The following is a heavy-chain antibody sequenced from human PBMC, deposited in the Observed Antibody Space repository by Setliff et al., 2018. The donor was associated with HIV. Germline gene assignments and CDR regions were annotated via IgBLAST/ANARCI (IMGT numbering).Heavy chain of an antibody. CDR2: IIPSGGST. Sequence: ASVKVSCKASGYNFTKSIIHWVRQAPGQGLEWMGAIIPSGGSTGYAEKFQARVTLTRDTSTSTVYMELSGLREEDTAVYYCARDGASGSGYYWADYWGQGTLVTVSS. V-gene: IGHV1-46*01. CDR1: GYNFTKSI. D-gene: IGHD3-3*01. J-gene: IGHJ4*02. CDR3: ARDGASGSGYYWADY.